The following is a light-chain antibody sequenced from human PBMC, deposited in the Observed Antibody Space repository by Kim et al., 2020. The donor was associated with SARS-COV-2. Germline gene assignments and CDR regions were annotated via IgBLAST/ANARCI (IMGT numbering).Light chain of an antibody. CDR2: LEGSGSY. J-gene: IGLJ3*02. CDR1: SGHSSYI. V-gene: IGLV4-60*03. Sequence: GSSVKLTCTLSSGHSSYIVAWHQQQPGKAPRYLMKLEGSGSYNKGSGVPDRFSGSSSGADRYLTICNLQSEDEADYYCETWDSRGVFGGGTQLTVL. CDR3: ETWDSRGV.